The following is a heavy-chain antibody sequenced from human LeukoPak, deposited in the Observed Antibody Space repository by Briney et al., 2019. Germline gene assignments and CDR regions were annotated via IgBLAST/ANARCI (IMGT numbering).Heavy chain of an antibody. J-gene: IGHJ4*02. CDR3: AAMTSGAVSFDD. V-gene: IGHV1-24*01. CDR1: GYTFSELS. Sequence: ASVKVSCKVSGYTFSELSIHWVRQAPGKGREWMGGLDREDGEVIYAQKLQGRFIMTEDTSTDTAFMELSSLRSDDTAVYYCAAMTSGAVSFDDWGQGTLLIVSA. CDR2: LDREDGEV. D-gene: IGHD3-3*01.